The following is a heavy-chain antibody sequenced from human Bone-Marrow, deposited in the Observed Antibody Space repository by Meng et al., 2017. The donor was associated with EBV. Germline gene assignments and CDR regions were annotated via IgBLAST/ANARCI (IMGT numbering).Heavy chain of an antibody. CDR2: IYWDDDQ. J-gene: IGHJ4*01. CDR3: VHKKESTAFYFDY. Sequence: QIHLKLSGPTLVKPPRALKLTWKFPGFSPGARVVRVGLIRQPPGKALEWLANIYWDDDQRYSPSLKSRLSITKDTSKNQVVLTMTNMDPVDTATYFCVHKKESTAFYFDYWGHGTLVTVSS. V-gene: IGHV2-5*02. CDR1: GFSPGARVVR.